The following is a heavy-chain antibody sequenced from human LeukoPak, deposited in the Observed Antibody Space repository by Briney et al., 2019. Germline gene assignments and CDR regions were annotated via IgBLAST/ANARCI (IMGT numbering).Heavy chain of an antibody. D-gene: IGHD2-15*01. J-gene: IGHJ3*02. V-gene: IGHV3-21*01. CDR3: ARELDCSGGSCYANAFDI. Sequence: GGSLRLSCAASGITFSSYSMNWVRQAPGKGLEWVPSISSSSRYIYYADSVKGRFTISRDNAKNSLYLQMNSLRAEDTAVYYCARELDCSGGSCYANAFDIWGQETMVTVSS. CDR1: GITFSSYS. CDR2: ISSSSRYI.